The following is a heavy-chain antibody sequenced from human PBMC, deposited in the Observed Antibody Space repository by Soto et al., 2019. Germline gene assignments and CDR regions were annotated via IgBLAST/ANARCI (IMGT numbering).Heavy chain of an antibody. Sequence: PSETLSLTCTVSGGSISSYYWSWIRQPPGKGLEWIGYIYYSGSTNYNPSLKSRVTISVDTSKNQFSLKLSSVTAADTAVYYCARDIRFLEWLSSPGMDVWGQGTTVTVSS. D-gene: IGHD3-3*01. CDR1: GGSISSYY. CDR3: ARDIRFLEWLSSPGMDV. J-gene: IGHJ6*02. V-gene: IGHV4-59*01. CDR2: IYYSGST.